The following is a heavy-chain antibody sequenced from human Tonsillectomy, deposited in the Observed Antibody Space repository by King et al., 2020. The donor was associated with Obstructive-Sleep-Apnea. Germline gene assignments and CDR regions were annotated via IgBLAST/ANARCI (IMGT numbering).Heavy chain of an antibody. J-gene: IGHJ3*02. CDR2: ISYDGSNK. V-gene: IGHV3-30-3*01. CDR3: ARFMVRGVIIGSAAFDI. Sequence: VQLVESGGGVVQPGRSLRLSCAASGFTFSSYAMHWVRQAPGKGLEWVAVISYDGSNKYYADSVKGRFTISRDNSKNTLYLQMNSLRAEDTAVYYCARFMVRGVIIGSAAFDIWGQGTMVTVSS. CDR1: GFTFSSYA. D-gene: IGHD3-10*01.